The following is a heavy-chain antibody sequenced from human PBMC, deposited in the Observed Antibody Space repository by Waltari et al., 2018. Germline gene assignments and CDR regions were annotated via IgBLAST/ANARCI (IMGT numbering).Heavy chain of an antibody. J-gene: IGHJ5*01. D-gene: IGHD2-15*01. CDR3: ARDRGRGLYLDS. CDR1: SDSMTGSTDC. V-gene: IGHV4-4*02. Sequence: QLQLQESGPRLVEPSGTLSVSCDVSSDSMTGSTDCWSWLRLSPGRGLEWIGQVHYSWGSLYNPSCASRVIVSLDTSTKEFSLKVTSATAADTAVYYCARDRGRGLYLDSWGQGTLVTVSP. CDR2: VHYSWGS.